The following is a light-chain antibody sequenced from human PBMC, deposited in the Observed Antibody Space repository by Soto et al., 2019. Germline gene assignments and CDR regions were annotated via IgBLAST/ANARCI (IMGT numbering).Light chain of an antibody. CDR3: QQRSSWWT. V-gene: IGKV3-11*01. CDR1: QSITTY. J-gene: IGKJ1*01. Sequence: ETVLTQSPATLSLSPGDRATLSCRASQSITTYLAWYQQKTGQAPKLLFYDASNRATGIPARFSASGSGTDFTFTISSLEPEDSAVYYCQQRSSWWTFGQGTKVEIK. CDR2: DAS.